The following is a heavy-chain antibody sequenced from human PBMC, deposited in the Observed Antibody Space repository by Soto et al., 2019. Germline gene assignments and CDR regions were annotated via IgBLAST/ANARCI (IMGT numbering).Heavy chain of an antibody. CDR1: GGSISSGGYS. CDR2: IYHSGST. CDR3: ARVVVAANVYFDY. V-gene: IGHV4-30-2*01. Sequence: SETLCLTCAVSGGSISSGGYSWSWIRQPPGKGLEWIGYIYHSGSTYYNPSLKSRVTISVDRSKNQFSLKLSSVTAADMAVYYCARVVVAANVYFDYWGQGTLVTVSS. J-gene: IGHJ4*02. D-gene: IGHD2-15*01.